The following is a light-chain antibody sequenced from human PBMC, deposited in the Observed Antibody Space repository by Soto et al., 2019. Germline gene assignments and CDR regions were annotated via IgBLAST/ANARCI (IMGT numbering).Light chain of an antibody. Sequence: DIQLTQSPSFLSTSVGDRVTITCRASQGISSYLAWYQQKPGKAPKLLIYAASTLQSGVPSRFSGSGSGTDFTLTVSSLQPEDFATYYCQQLNSYPRTFGQGTNLEIK. CDR1: QGISSY. CDR2: AAS. V-gene: IGKV1-9*01. J-gene: IGKJ2*01. CDR3: QQLNSYPRT.